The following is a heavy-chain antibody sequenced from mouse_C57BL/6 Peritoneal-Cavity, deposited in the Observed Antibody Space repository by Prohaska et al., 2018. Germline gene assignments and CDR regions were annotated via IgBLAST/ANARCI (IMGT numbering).Heavy chain of an antibody. J-gene: IGHJ3*01. D-gene: IGHD4-1*01. Sequence: TFPSYGIRWVKKRTGQGLEWIGEIYPRSGNTYYNEKFKGKATLTADKSSSTAYMELRSLTSEDSAVYFCAREGGTGTFAYWGQGTLVTVSA. V-gene: IGHV1-81*01. CDR2: IYPRSGNT. CDR1: TFPSYG. CDR3: AREGGTGTFAY.